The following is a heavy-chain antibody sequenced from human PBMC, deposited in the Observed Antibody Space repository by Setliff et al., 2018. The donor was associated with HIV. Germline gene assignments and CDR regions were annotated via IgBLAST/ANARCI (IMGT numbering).Heavy chain of an antibody. V-gene: IGHV4-61*02. D-gene: IGHD3-9*01. CDR3: TRDTGYILSGYRPHWYFDL. CDR2: IYSTGST. Sequence: TLSLTCTFSGDSISSGNYYWSWIRQPAGKGLEWIGCIYSTGSTNYNPSLNSRVTISSDTSKNLFSLKLTTVTAADAAVYYCTRDTGYILSGYRPHWYFDLWGRGTLVTVSS. J-gene: IGHJ2*01. CDR1: GDSISSGNYY.